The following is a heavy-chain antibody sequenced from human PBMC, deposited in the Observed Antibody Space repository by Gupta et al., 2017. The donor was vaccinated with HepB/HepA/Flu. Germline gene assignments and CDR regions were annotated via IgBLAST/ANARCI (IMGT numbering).Heavy chain of an antibody. CDR2: INHSGST. CDR1: GGSFSVYY. J-gene: IGHJ3*02. Sequence: QVQLQQWGAGLLKPSETLSLTGAVHGGSFSVYYWSWNRRPLGKGLEWIGEINHSGSTNYNPSLKSRVTISVDTSKNQFSLKLSSVTAADTAVYYCARGPELGDFIVVVTATRGEAFDIWGQGTMVTVSS. CDR3: ARGPELGDFIVVVTATRGEAFDI. D-gene: IGHD2-21*02. V-gene: IGHV4-34*01.